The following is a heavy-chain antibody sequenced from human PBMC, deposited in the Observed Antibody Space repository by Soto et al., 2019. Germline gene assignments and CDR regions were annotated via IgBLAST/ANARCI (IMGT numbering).Heavy chain of an antibody. CDR2: IYYSGST. CDR3: ARHPYGDYAFDI. Sequence: PSETLSLTCTASGGSISSSSYYWGWIRQPPGKGLEWIGSIYYSGSTYYNPSLKSRVTISVDTSKNQFSLKLSSVTAADTAVYYCARHPYGDYAFDIWGQGTMVTVSS. D-gene: IGHD4-17*01. CDR1: GGSISSSSYY. J-gene: IGHJ3*02. V-gene: IGHV4-39*01.